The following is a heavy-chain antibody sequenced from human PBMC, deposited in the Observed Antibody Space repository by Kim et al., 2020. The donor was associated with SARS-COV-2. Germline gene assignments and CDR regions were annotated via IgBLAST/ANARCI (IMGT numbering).Heavy chain of an antibody. CDR3: AREDIVVVPAAHIEYYYDCGMDV. Sequence: GGSLRLSCAASGFTFSSYGMHWVRQAPGKGLEWVAVIWYDGSNKYYADSVKGRFTISRDNSKNTLYLQMNSLRAEDTAVYYCAREDIVVVPAAHIEYYYDCGMDVWGQGTTVTVSS. J-gene: IGHJ6*02. V-gene: IGHV3-33*01. D-gene: IGHD2-2*01. CDR1: GFTFSSYG. CDR2: IWYDGSNK.